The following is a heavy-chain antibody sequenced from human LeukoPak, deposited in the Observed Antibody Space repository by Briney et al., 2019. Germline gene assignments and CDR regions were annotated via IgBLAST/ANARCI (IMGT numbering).Heavy chain of an antibody. V-gene: IGHV6-1*01. Sequence: SQTLSLTCAISGDSVSSNSAAWNWIRQSPSRGLEWLGRTYYRPKWYNYYAVSVKSRITINPDTSKNQFSLQLNSVTPEDTAVYYCAREGYSSGRLMGFDYWGQGTLVTVSS. D-gene: IGHD6-19*01. J-gene: IGHJ4*02. CDR3: AREGYSSGRLMGFDY. CDR1: GDSVSSNSAA. CDR2: TYYRPKWYN.